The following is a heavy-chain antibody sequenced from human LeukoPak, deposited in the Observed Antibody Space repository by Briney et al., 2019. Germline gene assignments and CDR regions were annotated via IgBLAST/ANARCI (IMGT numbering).Heavy chain of an antibody. CDR1: GGSISSYY. CDR2: IYYSGST. CDR3: ARTVDTAMGHFDY. Sequence: PSETLSLTCTVSGGSISSYYWSWIRQPPGKGLEWIGYIYYSGSTNYNPSLKSRVTISVDTSKNQFSLKLSSVTAADTAVYYCARTVDTAMGHFDYWGQGTLVTVSS. J-gene: IGHJ4*02. D-gene: IGHD5-18*01. V-gene: IGHV4-59*01.